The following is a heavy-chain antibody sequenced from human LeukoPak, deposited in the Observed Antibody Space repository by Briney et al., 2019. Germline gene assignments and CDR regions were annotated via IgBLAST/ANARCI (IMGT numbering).Heavy chain of an antibody. CDR3: ACSMVRGVIDY. Sequence: PSETLSLTCTVSGGSISSYYWSWIRQPPGKGLEWIGYIYYSGSTNYNPSLKSRVTISVDTSKIQFSLKLSSVTAADTAVYYCACSMVRGVIDYWGQGTLVTVSS. D-gene: IGHD3-10*01. V-gene: IGHV4-59*01. CDR1: GGSISSYY. CDR2: IYYSGST. J-gene: IGHJ4*02.